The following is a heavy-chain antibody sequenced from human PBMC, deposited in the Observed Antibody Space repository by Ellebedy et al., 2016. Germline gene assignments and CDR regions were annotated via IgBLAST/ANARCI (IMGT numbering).Heavy chain of an antibody. D-gene: IGHD2-21*02. V-gene: IGHV3-30*18. J-gene: IGHJ4*02. CDR3: AKDPYCGGDCYEGEGDY. CDR2: ISFGGSHE. CDR1: GFTFRLYN. Sequence: GGSLRLSCAASGFTFRLYNMYWVRQAPGKGLEWVAVISFGGSHEYYTDSVKGRFTISRDDSKNTLYLQMNSLKTEDTAVYYCAKDPYCGGDCYEGEGDYWGQGTLVTVSS.